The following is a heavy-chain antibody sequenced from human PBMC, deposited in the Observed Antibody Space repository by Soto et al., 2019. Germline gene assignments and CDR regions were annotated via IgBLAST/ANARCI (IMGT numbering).Heavy chain of an antibody. D-gene: IGHD5-12*01. V-gene: IGHV1-24*01. CDR2: FDPEDGET. J-gene: IGHJ6*02. CDR1: GYTLTELS. Sequence: ASVKVSCKVSGYTLTELSMHWVRQAPGKGLEWMGGFDPEDGETIYAQKFQGRVTMTEDTSTDTAYMELSSLRSEDTAVYYCATGNAMATITKDYYYYGMDVWGQGTTVTVSS. CDR3: ATGNAMATITKDYYYYGMDV.